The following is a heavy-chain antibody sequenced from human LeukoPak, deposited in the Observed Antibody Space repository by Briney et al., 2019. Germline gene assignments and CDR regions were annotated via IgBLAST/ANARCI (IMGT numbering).Heavy chain of an antibody. V-gene: IGHV1-46*01. CDR3: ATISIAGGLGY. J-gene: IGHJ4*02. Sequence: EASVKVSCKASGYTFTSYYMHWVRQAPGQGLEWMGIINPSGGSTSYAQKFQGRVTITADESTSTAYMELSSLRSEDTAVYYCATISIAGGLGYWGQGTLVTVSS. CDR2: INPSGGST. CDR1: GYTFTSYY. D-gene: IGHD6-6*01.